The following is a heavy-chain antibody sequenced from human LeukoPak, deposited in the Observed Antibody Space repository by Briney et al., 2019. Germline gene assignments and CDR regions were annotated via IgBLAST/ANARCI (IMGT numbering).Heavy chain of an antibody. Sequence: PGGTLTLSCAASGFTFSSYGMHWVRQAPGKGLEWVAFIRHDGSTKYYADSVKGRFTISRDNSKNTLYLQINSLRAEDTAVYYCAKDPGSTSCCGVLGDYWGQGILVTVSS. CDR2: IRHDGSTK. CDR1: GFTFSSYG. D-gene: IGHD2-2*01. CDR3: AKDPGSTSCCGVLGDY. V-gene: IGHV3-30*02. J-gene: IGHJ4*02.